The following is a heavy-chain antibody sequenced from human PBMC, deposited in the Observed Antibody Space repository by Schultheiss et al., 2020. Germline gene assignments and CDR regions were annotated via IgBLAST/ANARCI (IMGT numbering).Heavy chain of an antibody. CDR3: ARRRDGYNSYYYYYYMDV. CDR1: GFTFSSYA. CDR2: INHSGST. V-gene: IGHV4-34*01. D-gene: IGHD5-24*01. J-gene: IGHJ6*03. Sequence: GSLRLSCAASGFTFSSYAMSWIRQPPGKGLEWIGEINHSGSTNYNPSLKSRVTISVDTSKNQFSLKLSSVTAADTAVYYCARRRDGYNSYYYYYYMDVWGKGTTVTVSS.